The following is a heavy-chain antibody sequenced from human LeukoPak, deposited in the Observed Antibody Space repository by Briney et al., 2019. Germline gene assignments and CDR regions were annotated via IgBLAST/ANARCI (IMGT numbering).Heavy chain of an antibody. CDR3: ARDSGHYDSGGYWSLSTPYWFDP. J-gene: IGHJ5*02. CDR2: IYHSGST. V-gene: IGHV4-38-2*02. Sequence: SETLSLTCTVSGYSISSGYYWGWIRQPPGKGLEWIGSIYHSGSTYYNPSLKSRVTISVDTSKNQFSLKLSSVTAADTAVYYCARDSGHYDSGGYWSLSTPYWFDPWGQGTLVTVSS. D-gene: IGHD3-22*01. CDR1: GYSISSGYY.